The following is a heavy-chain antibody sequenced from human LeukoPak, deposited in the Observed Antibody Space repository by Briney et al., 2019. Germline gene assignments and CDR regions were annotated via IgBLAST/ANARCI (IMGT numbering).Heavy chain of an antibody. V-gene: IGHV3-11*04. CDR2: ISSSGGDSGTTI. CDR1: GFTFSDYY. J-gene: IGHJ6*04. Sequence: GGSLRLSCAASGFTFSDYYMSWLRQAPGKGLEWVSSISSSGGDSGTTIYYTDSVKGRFTISRDNAKNSLYLQMNSLRAEDTAVYYCVSSPRVAAQDVWGKGTTVTVSS. CDR3: VSSPRVAAQDV. D-gene: IGHD6-6*01.